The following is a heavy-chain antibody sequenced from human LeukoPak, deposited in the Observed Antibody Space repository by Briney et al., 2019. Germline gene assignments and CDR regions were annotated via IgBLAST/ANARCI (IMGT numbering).Heavy chain of an antibody. CDR3: AREGNGLLSKDFDY. V-gene: IGHV1-2*02. D-gene: IGHD4-23*01. CDR2: IGPHSSAT. Sequence: ASVKVSCKASGYTFTSYDINWVRQAPGRGLEWMGYIGPHSSATSSPQEFQGRVTMTRDTPMSTAYMELTRLTSDDTAVYYCAREGNGLLSKDFDYWGQGTLVTVSS. J-gene: IGHJ4*02. CDR1: GYTFTSYD.